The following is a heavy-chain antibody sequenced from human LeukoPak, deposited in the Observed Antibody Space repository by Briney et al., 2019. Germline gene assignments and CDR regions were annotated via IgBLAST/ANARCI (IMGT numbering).Heavy chain of an antibody. CDR2: ISGSGGST. Sequence: GGSLRLACAASRFTFSSYAMSWVRQAPGKGLEWVSAISGSGGSTYYADSVKGRFTISRDNSKNTLYLQMNSLRAEDTAVYYCAKGRPMIVVVIGIDYWGQGTLVTVSS. CDR1: RFTFSSYA. J-gene: IGHJ4*02. D-gene: IGHD3-22*01. V-gene: IGHV3-23*01. CDR3: AKGRPMIVVVIGIDY.